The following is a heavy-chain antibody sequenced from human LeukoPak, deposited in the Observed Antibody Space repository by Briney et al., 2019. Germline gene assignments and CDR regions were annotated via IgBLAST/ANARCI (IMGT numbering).Heavy chain of an antibody. CDR1: GFTFDDYA. CDR2: ISWNSGSI. Sequence: GGSLRLSCAASGFTFDDYAMHWVRQAPGKGLEWVSGISWNSGSIGYADSVKGRFTISRDNAKNSLYLQMNSLRAEDMALYYCAKAGVGDSSGWYYFDYWGQGTLVTVSS. D-gene: IGHD6-19*01. CDR3: AKAGVGDSSGWYYFDY. V-gene: IGHV3-9*03. J-gene: IGHJ4*02.